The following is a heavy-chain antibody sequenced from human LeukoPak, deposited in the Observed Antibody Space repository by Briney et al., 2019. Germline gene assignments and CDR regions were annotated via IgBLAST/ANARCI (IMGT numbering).Heavy chain of an antibody. CDR3: ARGKDSSGYEEYYFDY. Sequence: SETLSLTCTVSGGSISSSSYYWGWIRQPPGKGLEWIGSIYYSGSTYYNPSLKSRVTISVDTSKNQFSLKLSSVTAADTAVYYCARGKDSSGYEEYYFDYWGQGTLVTVSS. D-gene: IGHD3-22*01. V-gene: IGHV4-39*01. CDR2: IYYSGST. J-gene: IGHJ4*02. CDR1: GGSISSSSYY.